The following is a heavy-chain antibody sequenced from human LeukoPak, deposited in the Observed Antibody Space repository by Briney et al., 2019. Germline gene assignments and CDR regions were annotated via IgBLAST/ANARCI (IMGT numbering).Heavy chain of an antibody. J-gene: IGHJ4*02. CDR2: IRYDGNNK. V-gene: IGHV3-30*02. Sequence: PGGSLRLSCAASGFTFSTYGMHWVRQAPGKGLEWVSFIRYDGNNKYYGDSVKGRFTISRDNSKNTLYLQMNSLRAEDTAVYYCAKDHGYSSGWYTFDYWGQGTLVTVSS. CDR3: AKDHGYSSGWYTFDY. CDR1: GFTFSTYG. D-gene: IGHD6-19*01.